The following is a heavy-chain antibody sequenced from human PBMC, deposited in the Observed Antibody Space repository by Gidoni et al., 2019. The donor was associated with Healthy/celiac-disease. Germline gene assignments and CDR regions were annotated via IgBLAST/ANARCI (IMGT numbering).Heavy chain of an antibody. CDR3: AKDFVGATGANYFDY. CDR1: GSTFDDYA. CDR2: ISWNSGSI. J-gene: IGHJ4*02. D-gene: IGHD1-26*01. Sequence: EVQLVEPGGGLVEPGRSLRLSCAAPGSTFDDYAMHWVRQAPGKGLEWVSGISWNSGSIGYADSVKGRFTISRDNAKNSLYLQMNSLRAEDTALYYCAKDFVGATGANYFDYWGQGTLVTVSS. V-gene: IGHV3-9*01.